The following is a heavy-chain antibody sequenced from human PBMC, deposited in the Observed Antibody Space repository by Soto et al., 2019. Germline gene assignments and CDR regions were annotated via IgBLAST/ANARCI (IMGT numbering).Heavy chain of an antibody. CDR2: IYYSGST. CDR1: GGSVSSGSHY. CDR3: ARGRNSAFDF. V-gene: IGHV4-61*01. D-gene: IGHD6-13*01. J-gene: IGHJ4*02. Sequence: PSVTLSLTCTVSGGSVSSGSHYWSWIRQPPGKGLEWLGYIYYSGSTNYNPSLKSRVTISIDTSKNQFSLQLSSVTPEDTAVYYCARGRNSAFDFWGQGTLVTVSS.